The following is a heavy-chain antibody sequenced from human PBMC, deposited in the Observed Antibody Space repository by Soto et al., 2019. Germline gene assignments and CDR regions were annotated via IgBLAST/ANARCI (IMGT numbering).Heavy chain of an antibody. D-gene: IGHD5-18*01. CDR3: ARAPTAMVTDYFDY. CDR1: GGSISSGDYY. V-gene: IGHV4-30-4*01. CDR2: IYYSGST. Sequence: KPSETLSLTCTVSGGSISSGDYYWSWIRQPPGKGLEWIGYIYYSGSTYYNPSLKSRVTISVDTSKNQFSLKLSSVTAADTAVYYCARAPTAMVTDYFDYWGQGTLVTVSS. J-gene: IGHJ4*02.